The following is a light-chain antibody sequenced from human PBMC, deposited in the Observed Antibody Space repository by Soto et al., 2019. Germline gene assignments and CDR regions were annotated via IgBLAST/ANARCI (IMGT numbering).Light chain of an antibody. CDR1: QSISTY. V-gene: IGKV1-39*01. CDR2: AAS. CDR3: QQTSSTPVT. Sequence: DIQMTQSPSSLSASVGNRVTITCRASQSISTYLNWYQQKPGKAPKLLIYAASSLQSGVPSRFSGSGSGTLFTLTISSLQPEDFATYYCQQTSSTPVTFGKGTRLEIK. J-gene: IGKJ5*01.